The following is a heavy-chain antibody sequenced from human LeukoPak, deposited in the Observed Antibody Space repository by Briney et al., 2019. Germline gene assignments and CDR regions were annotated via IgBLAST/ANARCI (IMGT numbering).Heavy chain of an antibody. CDR3: ARDSPRTGP. J-gene: IGHJ5*02. V-gene: IGHV3-74*01. CDR1: GFTFSSYW. CDR2: IDGDGRIA. D-gene: IGHD1-1*01. Sequence: GGSLRLSCAASGFTFSSYWMHWVRQVPGQGLVWVSHIDGDGRIAHYGDSVKGRFTISRDNAKNTVYLQMDSLGAEDTAVYYCARDSPRTGPWGQGILVIVSS.